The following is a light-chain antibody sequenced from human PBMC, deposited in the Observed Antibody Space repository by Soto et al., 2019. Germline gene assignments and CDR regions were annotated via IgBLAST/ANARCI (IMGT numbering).Light chain of an antibody. V-gene: IGKV3-11*01. CDR1: QSVSSY. CDR2: DAS. Sequence: EIVFTQYPATLSLSPGERGPLSCMASQSVSSYLAWYQQKPGQAPRLLIYDASNRATGIPDRFSGSGSGKDFNLNISRLETEDFAVFYCQQYNDWPQAWTVGPVTQVEIK. CDR3: QQYNDWPQAWT. J-gene: IGKJ1*01.